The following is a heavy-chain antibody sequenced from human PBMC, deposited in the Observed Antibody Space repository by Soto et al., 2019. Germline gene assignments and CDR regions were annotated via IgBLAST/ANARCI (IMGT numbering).Heavy chain of an antibody. CDR2: ISYDGSNK. CDR1: GFTFSSYA. V-gene: IGHV3-30-3*01. J-gene: IGHJ6*04. D-gene: IGHD3-3*01. Sequence: QSGGSLRLSCAASGFTFSSYAMHWVRQAPGKGLERVAVISYDGSNKYYADSVKGRFTISRDNSKNTLYLQMNWLRAEDTAVYYCERPGTPKYYDFWRGYYSHHYYYGMDVCGEGTMVTVSS. CDR3: ERPGTPKYYDFWRGYYSHHYYYGMDV.